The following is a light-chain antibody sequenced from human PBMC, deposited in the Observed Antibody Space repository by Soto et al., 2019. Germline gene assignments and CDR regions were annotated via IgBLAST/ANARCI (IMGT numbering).Light chain of an antibody. Sequence: DMQMTQSPSSVSASIGDRVSITCRSSQDISSLLAWYQQKPGKAPKLLIYGASTLQSGVPSRFSGRGSGTDFTLTISSLQPEDFATYFCQQADSFPLTFGGGTKVDIK. CDR2: GAS. J-gene: IGKJ4*01. CDR1: QDISSL. CDR3: QQADSFPLT. V-gene: IGKV1D-12*01.